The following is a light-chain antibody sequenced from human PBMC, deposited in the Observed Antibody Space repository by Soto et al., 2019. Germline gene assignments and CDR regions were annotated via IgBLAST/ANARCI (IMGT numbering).Light chain of an antibody. CDR1: SSDVGGYNY. CDR2: GVN. V-gene: IGLV2-8*01. CDR3: SSYAGSNILYV. J-gene: IGLJ1*01. Sequence: QSALTQPPSASGSPGQSVTISCTGTSSDVGGYNYVSWYQQHPGKAPQLVIYGVNKRASGVPDRFSGSKSGNTASLTVSGLQAEDESDYYCSSYAGSNILYVFGTGNKVT.